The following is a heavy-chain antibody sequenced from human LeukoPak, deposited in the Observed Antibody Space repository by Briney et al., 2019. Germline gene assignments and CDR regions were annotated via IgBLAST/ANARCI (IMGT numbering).Heavy chain of an antibody. Sequence: GESLQISSKGSGYRFTNYWFGWVRQMPGKGLEWMGFVFPGDSGTRYSPSFQGQVTISADKSISTAYLQWSSLKASDTAMFYCTRHTDIYASPDYWGQGTLVTVSS. D-gene: IGHD3-10*01. CDR1: GYRFTNYW. CDR3: TRHTDIYASPDY. V-gene: IGHV5-51*01. CDR2: VFPGDSGT. J-gene: IGHJ4*02.